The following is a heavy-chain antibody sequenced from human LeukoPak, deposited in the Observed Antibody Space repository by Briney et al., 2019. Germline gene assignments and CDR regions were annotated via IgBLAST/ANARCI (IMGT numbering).Heavy chain of an antibody. D-gene: IGHD3-22*01. J-gene: IGHJ4*02. V-gene: IGHV1-2*02. CDR1: GYTFTGYY. Sequence: ASVKVSCKASGYTFTGYYMHWVRQAPGQGLEWMGWINPNSGGTNYAQKFQGRVTMTRDTSISTAYMELSRLRSDNTAVYYCARDPYYYDSSSTQYYFDYWGQGTLVTVSS. CDR3: ARDPYYYDSSSTQYYFDY. CDR2: INPNSGGT.